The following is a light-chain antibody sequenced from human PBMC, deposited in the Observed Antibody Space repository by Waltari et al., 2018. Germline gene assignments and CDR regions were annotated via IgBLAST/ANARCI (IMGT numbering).Light chain of an antibody. CDR3: QQYGSSPTWT. J-gene: IGKJ1*01. CDR1: QSVSSSY. V-gene: IGKV3-20*01. CDR2: GAS. Sequence: EIVLTQSPGTLSLSPGERATLSCRASQSVSSSYLAWYQQKPGQAPRLLIYGASSRATGIPDRFRGSGSGTDFTLTISRLEPEDCAVYYCQQYGSSPTWTFGQGTKVEIK.